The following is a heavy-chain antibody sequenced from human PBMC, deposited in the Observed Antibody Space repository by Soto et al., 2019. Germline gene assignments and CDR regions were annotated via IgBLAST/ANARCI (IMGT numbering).Heavy chain of an antibody. Sequence: QVQLQQWGAGLLKPSETLSLTCAVYGGFVSSGSYYWSWIRQPPGKGLEWIGEMSHSGGTHFNPSLQSLVTISVDTSKNQFSLMMSSVTAADTVLYYCARVERGTATTVVDAFDIWGPGTMVTVSS. CDR2: MSHSGGT. CDR1: GGFVSSGSYY. V-gene: IGHV4-34*01. J-gene: IGHJ3*02. D-gene: IGHD1-1*01. CDR3: ARVERGTATTVVDAFDI.